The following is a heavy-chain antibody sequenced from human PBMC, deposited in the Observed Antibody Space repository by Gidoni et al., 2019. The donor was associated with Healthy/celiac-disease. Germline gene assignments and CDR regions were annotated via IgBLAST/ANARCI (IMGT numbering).Heavy chain of an antibody. Sequence: TGTLSLTCTVSGGSISSYYWSWIRQPPGKGLEWIGYIYYSGSTNYNPSLKSRVTISVDTSKNQFSLKLSSVTAADPAVYYCARAGGYDSYDYIWGRYPHLDYWGQGTLVTVSS. CDR2: IYYSGST. CDR3: ARAGGYDSYDYIWGRYPHLDY. V-gene: IGHV4-59*01. CDR1: GGSISSYY. J-gene: IGHJ4*02. D-gene: IGHD3-16*02.